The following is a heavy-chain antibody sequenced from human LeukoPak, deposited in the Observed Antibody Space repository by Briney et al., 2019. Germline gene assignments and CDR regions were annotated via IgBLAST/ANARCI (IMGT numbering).Heavy chain of an antibody. CDR3: AKDAERGFDYSNSLNY. Sequence: GGSLRLSCAASQFTFSHYGMHWVRQDPGRGLQWVAVIWSDASDKYYSDSVKGRFTISRDNSRNTLYLEMNNLRAEDTAVYYCAKDAERGFDYSNSLNYWGQGTLVTVSS. J-gene: IGHJ4*02. V-gene: IGHV3-33*06. D-gene: IGHD4-11*01. CDR2: IWSDASDK. CDR1: QFTFSHYG.